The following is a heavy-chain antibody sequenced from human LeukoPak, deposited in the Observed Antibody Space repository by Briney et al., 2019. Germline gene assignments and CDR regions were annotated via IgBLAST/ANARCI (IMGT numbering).Heavy chain of an antibody. J-gene: IGHJ4*02. Sequence: PXKGLXWVANIKQDGSEKYYVDSVKGRFTISRDNAKNSLYLQMNSLRAEDTAVYYCALITTCCAFDYWGRGTLVTVSS. CDR3: ALITTCCAFDY. D-gene: IGHD3-16*01. CDR2: IKQDGSEK. V-gene: IGHV3-7*01.